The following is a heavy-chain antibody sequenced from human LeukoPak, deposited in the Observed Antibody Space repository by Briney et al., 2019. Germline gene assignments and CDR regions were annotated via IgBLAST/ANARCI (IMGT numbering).Heavy chain of an antibody. J-gene: IGHJ6*03. Sequence: PGGSLRLSCAASGFTFNNYAMTWVRQAPGKGLEWVSAISGSGTNTDYADSVKGRFTISRDNSKNTLYLQMNSLRAEDTAVYYCARDLIGLELPDVWGSHVHTQEHYYYYYYMDVWGKGTTVTVSS. V-gene: IGHV3-23*01. CDR3: ARDLIGLELPDVWGSHVHTQEHYYYYYYMDV. CDR2: ISGSGTNT. D-gene: IGHD1-7*01. CDR1: GFTFNNYA.